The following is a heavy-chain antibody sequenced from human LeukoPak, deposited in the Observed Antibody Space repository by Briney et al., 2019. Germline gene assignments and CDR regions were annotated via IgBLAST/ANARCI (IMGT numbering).Heavy chain of an antibody. V-gene: IGHV3-21*01. Sequence: GGSLRLPCAASGFTFSSYSMNWVRQAPGKGLEWVSSISSSSSYIYYADSVKGRFTISRDNAKNSLYLQMNSLRAEDTAVYYCARGRIAAAITFDYWGQGTLVTVSS. CDR1: GFTFSSYS. CDR2: ISSSSSYI. D-gene: IGHD6-13*01. CDR3: ARGRIAAAITFDY. J-gene: IGHJ4*02.